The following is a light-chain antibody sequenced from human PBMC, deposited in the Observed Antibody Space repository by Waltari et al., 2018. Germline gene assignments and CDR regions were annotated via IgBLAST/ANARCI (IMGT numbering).Light chain of an antibody. CDR1: QSVRRS. CDR3: QEYVNLPAT. CDR2: DTS. J-gene: IGKJ1*01. V-gene: IGKV3-20*01. Sequence: EIVLTQSPGTLSLSPGDRATLSCRASQSVRRSLTWYQQKPGQAPRLRIYDTSTRATGIPDRFSGSGSGTDVSLTISRLEPEDFAVYYCQEYVNLPATFGQGTKVEIK.